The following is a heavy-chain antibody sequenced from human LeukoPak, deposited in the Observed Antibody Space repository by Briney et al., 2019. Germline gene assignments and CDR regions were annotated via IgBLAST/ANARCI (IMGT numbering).Heavy chain of an antibody. Sequence: PGGSLRLSCAASGFTFSDYYMSWICQAPGKGLEWVSYISSSGSTIYYADSVKGRFTISRDNAKNSLYLQMNSLRAEDTAVYYCAREARYCSSTSCSRVDYWGQGTLVTVSS. D-gene: IGHD2-2*01. CDR3: AREARYCSSTSCSRVDY. CDR1: GFTFSDYY. J-gene: IGHJ4*02. CDR2: ISSSGSTI. V-gene: IGHV3-11*01.